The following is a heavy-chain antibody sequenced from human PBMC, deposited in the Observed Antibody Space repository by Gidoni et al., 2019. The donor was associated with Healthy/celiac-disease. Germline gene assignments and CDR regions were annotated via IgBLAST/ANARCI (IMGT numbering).Heavy chain of an antibody. CDR1: GVTFSDYY. J-gene: IGHJ3*02. CDR2: ISSSSSYT. CDR3: ARDMGYESRGAFDI. Sequence: QVQLVESGGGLVKPGGSLRLSCAASGVTFSDYYMSWIRQAPGKGLEWFSYISSSSSYTNYADSVKGRFTISRDNAKNSLYLQMNSLRAEDTAVYYCARDMGYESRGAFDIWGQGTMVTVSS. V-gene: IGHV3-11*06. D-gene: IGHD2-8*01.